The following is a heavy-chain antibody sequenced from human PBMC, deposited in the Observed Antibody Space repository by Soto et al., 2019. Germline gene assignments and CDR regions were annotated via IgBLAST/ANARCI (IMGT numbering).Heavy chain of an antibody. V-gene: IGHV3-9*01. D-gene: IGHD3-3*02. CDR3: ATYRLPFLVPPSHRLVNHAFDI. CDR1: GFTFDDYA. CDR2: ISWNSGSI. J-gene: IGHJ3*02. Sequence: EVQLVESGGGLVQPGRSLRLSCAASGFTFDDYAMHWVRQAPGKGLEWVSGISWNSGSIGYADSVKGRFTISRDNAKNSLYLQMNSLRAEDTALYYCATYRLPFLVPPSHRLVNHAFDIWGQGTMVTVSS.